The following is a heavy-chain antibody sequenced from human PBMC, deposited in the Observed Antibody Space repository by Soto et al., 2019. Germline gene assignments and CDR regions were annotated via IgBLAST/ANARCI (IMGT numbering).Heavy chain of an antibody. J-gene: IGHJ6*02. D-gene: IGHD5-18*01. CDR3: ARDPGYNYCDDYSYNGMDV. CDR2: ISYRGGT. Sequence: QVQLQESGPGLVKPSETLSLTCTVSGDSISSNYWNWIRQPPGKGLEWIGYISYRGGTNYKPSLKSRLTISVDTSKNQFSLKLSSVTAADTAVYYCARDPGYNYCDDYSYNGMDVWGQGTTVTVSS. V-gene: IGHV4-59*01. CDR1: GDSISSNY.